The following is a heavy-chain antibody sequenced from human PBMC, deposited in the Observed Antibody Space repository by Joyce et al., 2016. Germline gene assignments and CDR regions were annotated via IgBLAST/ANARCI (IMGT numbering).Heavy chain of an antibody. V-gene: IGHV1-46*01. CDR1: GYTFTSYY. Sequence: QALLVQSGAEVKKPGASVKVSCKASGYTFTSYYIHWVRQAPVQGLEWMGIINPMGGGTSYAQKFQGRVTMTRDTSTGTVYMDLSSLRSEDTAVYYCARGAYCSSTSCSNYYYDGMDVWGQGTTVTVSS. CDR3: ARGAYCSSTSCSNYYYDGMDV. D-gene: IGHD2-2*01. CDR2: INPMGGGT. J-gene: IGHJ6*01.